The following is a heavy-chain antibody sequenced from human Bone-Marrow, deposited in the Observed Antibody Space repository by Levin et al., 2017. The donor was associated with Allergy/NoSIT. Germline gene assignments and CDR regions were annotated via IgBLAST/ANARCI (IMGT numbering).Heavy chain of an antibody. D-gene: IGHD3-10*01. V-gene: IGHV3-30*03. Sequence: GGSLRLSCAASGFTLSSFGMHWVRQAPGKGLEGVAIISYDGNDKYYADSVKGRFTISRDNSQETLYLQMNSLRAEDTAVYYCARGSTFDYWGQGTLVTVSS. CDR2: ISYDGNDK. CDR3: ARGSTFDY. J-gene: IGHJ4*02. CDR1: GFTLSSFG.